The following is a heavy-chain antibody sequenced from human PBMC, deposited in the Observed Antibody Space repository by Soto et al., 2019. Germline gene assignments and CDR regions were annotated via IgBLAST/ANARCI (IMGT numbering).Heavy chain of an antibody. J-gene: IGHJ4*02. V-gene: IGHV3-7*01. CDR3: GREKRANGFFGY. CDR2: IKQAGSEK. Sequence: EVQLVESGGGLVQTGGSLRLSCAASGFTFSAYWMSWVRQAPGKGLEWVANIKQAGSEKYYVDSVNGRFIISRDDAKNLFFLQGNRLGGGGPAVYYWGREKRANGFFGYWGQGTLVTVSS. D-gene: IGHD6-25*01. CDR1: GFTFSAYW.